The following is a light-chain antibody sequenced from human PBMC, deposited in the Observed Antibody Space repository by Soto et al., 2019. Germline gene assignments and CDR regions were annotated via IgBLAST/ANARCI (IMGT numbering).Light chain of an antibody. Sequence: EIVLTQSPGTLSLSPGERATLSCRASQSVSSSSFSWYQQKPGQAPRLLIYGASSRATGIQDRFSGSGSGPDFDLTISRLEPEEFAVYYCQHYGSSPQTFGQGPKVEI. CDR3: QHYGSSPQT. V-gene: IGKV3-20*01. J-gene: IGKJ1*01. CDR2: GAS. CDR1: QSVSSSS.